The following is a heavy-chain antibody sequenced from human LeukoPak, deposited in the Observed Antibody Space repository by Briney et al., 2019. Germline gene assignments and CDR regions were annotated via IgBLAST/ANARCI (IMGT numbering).Heavy chain of an antibody. CDR1: SHA. V-gene: IGHV4-30-2*01. Sequence: SHAMSWVRQPPGKGLEWIGYIYHSGSTYYNPSLKSRVTISVDRSKNQFSLKLSSVTAADTAVYYCASTVTSSSAFDIWGQGTMVTVSS. CDR3: ASTVTSSSAFDI. CDR2: IYHSGST. J-gene: IGHJ3*02. D-gene: IGHD4-17*01.